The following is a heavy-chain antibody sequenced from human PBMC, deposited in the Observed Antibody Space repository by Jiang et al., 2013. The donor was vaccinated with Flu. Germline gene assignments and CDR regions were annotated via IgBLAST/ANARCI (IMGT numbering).Heavy chain of an antibody. D-gene: IGHD3-10*01. CDR3: ARRSGAYYYGSGTSSLDY. J-gene: IGHJ4*02. Sequence: IIYPGDSDATYSPSFQGQVTISADRSISTAYLQWSSLRASDTAIYYCARRSGAYYYGSGTSSLDYWGQGALVTVSS. V-gene: IGHV5-51*01. CDR2: IYPGDSDA.